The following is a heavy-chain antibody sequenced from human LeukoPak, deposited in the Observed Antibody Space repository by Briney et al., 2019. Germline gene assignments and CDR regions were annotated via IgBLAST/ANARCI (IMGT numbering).Heavy chain of an antibody. Sequence: ASETLSLTCTVSGGSISSSDYYWGWIRQPPGKGLEWIGSIYYGGSTYYNPSLKSRVTISVDTSMNQFSLKLSFVTTADTAVYYCARALGYCSGGSCTRGYNWFDPWGQGTLVTVPS. CDR3: ARALGYCSGGSCTRGYNWFDP. J-gene: IGHJ5*02. CDR2: IYYGGST. CDR1: GGSISSSDYY. V-gene: IGHV4-39*01. D-gene: IGHD2-15*01.